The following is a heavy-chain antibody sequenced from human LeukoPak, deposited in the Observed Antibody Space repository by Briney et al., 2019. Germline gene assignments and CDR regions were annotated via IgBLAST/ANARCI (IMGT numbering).Heavy chain of an antibody. CDR2: INVNNANT. CDR1: GYIFTSYG. V-gene: IGHV1-18*01. CDR3: VRDGTPTYCTSGNCPYGGYFDS. J-gene: IGHJ4*02. Sequence: ASVKVSCEASGYIFTSYGFSWVRQAPGQGLEWMGWINVNNANTYYSEKFRGRLTMTTDTSTTTAYMELRSLRSDDTAVYYCVRDGTPTYCTSGNCPYGGYFDSWGQGTLVTVSS. D-gene: IGHD2-15*01.